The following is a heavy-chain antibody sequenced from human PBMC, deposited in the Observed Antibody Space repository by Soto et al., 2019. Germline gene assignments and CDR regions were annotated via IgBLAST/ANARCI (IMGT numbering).Heavy chain of an antibody. V-gene: IGHV5-51*03. D-gene: IGHD1-26*01. CDR2: IYPGDSDT. J-gene: IGHJ4*02. Sequence: PVESLKISCKGSGYSFASHWVAWVRQMPEKGLEWIGTIYPGDSDTKYSSAFRGHVTISADTSVSTAYLQWRSLEATDSAIYYCARYSGSYWHYLDFWGQGTLVTVSS. CDR3: ARYSGSYWHYLDF. CDR1: GYSFASHW.